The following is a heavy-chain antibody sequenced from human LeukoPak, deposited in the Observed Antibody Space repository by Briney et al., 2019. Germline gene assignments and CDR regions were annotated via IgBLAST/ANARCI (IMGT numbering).Heavy chain of an antibody. CDR2: ISGSGDKT. CDR1: GFTFSSYA. V-gene: IGHV3-23*01. Sequence: GGSLRLSCAVSGFTFSSYAMSWVRQAPGKGLEWVSAISGSGDKTFYPDSVKGRFTISRDNSKNTLYLLMNSPRAEDTAVYYCVKEGYGTTWNADFDYWGQGTLVTVSS. D-gene: IGHD6-13*01. J-gene: IGHJ4*02. CDR3: VKEGYGTTWNADFDY.